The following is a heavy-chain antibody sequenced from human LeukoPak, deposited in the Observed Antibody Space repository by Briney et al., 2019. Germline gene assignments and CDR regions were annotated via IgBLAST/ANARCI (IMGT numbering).Heavy chain of an antibody. J-gene: IGHJ4*02. CDR1: GFTFSSYG. Sequence: GGSLRLSCAASGFTFSSYGMHWVRQAPGKGLEWVALIRYDGINKYYADSVKGRFTISRDNAKNSLYLQMSSLRAEDTAVYYCARAKPPFIPDYWGQGTLVTVSS. CDR3: ARAKPPFIPDY. CDR2: IRYDGINK. D-gene: IGHD3-16*02. V-gene: IGHV3-30*02.